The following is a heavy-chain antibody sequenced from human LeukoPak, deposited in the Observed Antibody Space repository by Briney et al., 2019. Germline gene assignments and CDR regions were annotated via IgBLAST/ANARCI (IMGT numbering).Heavy chain of an antibody. CDR2: IYYSGST. J-gene: IGHJ4*02. CDR3: ARDRLYYDSSGYYRALDY. V-gene: IGHV4-39*07. D-gene: IGHD3-22*01. Sequence: SETLSLTCTVSGGSISSSSYYWGWIRQPPGKGLEWIGSIYYSGSTYYNPSLKSRVTISVDTSKNQFSLKLSSVTAADTAVYYCARDRLYYDSSGYYRALDYWGQGTLVTVSS. CDR1: GGSISSSSYY.